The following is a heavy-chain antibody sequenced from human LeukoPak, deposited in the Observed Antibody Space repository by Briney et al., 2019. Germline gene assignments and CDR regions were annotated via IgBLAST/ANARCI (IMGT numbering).Heavy chain of an antibody. D-gene: IGHD1-26*01. Sequence: PGGSLRLSCVASGFTFTGHSMQWVRHAPGKGREWGADVGNDEKTKFYADSLKGRFTVSRDNSKNTVYLQMNSLRDEDTAAYYCAREKQSGGTPFDYCGQGSLVTVSS. CDR2: VGNDEKTK. V-gene: IGHV3-30*04. CDR1: GFTFTGHS. J-gene: IGHJ4*02. CDR3: AREKQSGGTPFDY.